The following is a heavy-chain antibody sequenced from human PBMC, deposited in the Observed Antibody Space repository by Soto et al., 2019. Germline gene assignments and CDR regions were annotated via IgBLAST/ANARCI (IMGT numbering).Heavy chain of an antibody. D-gene: IGHD4-17*01. CDR1: GGSISSGGYS. CDR2: IYHSGST. J-gene: IGHJ4*02. Sequence: QLQLQESGSGLVKPSQTLSLTCAVSGGSISSGGYSWSWIRQPPGKGLEWIGYIYHSGSTYYNPSLTSRVTISVARSKNQFSLKLSSVTAADTAVYYCARALYGDLALDYWGQGTLVTVSS. V-gene: IGHV4-30-2*01. CDR3: ARALYGDLALDY.